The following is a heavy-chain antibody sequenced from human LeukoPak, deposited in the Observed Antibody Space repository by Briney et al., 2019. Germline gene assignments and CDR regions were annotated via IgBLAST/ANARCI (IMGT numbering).Heavy chain of an antibody. CDR1: GFTFSSYA. D-gene: IGHD6-13*01. J-gene: IGHJ6*02. V-gene: IGHV3-30-3*01. Sequence: GGSLRLSCAASGFTFSSYAMHWVRQAPGKGLEWVAVISYDGSNKYYADSVKGRFTISRDNSKNTLYLQMNSLRAEDTAVYYCARDRDIAAAHNYYYYYGMDVWGQGTTVTVSS. CDR3: ARDRDIAAAHNYYYYYGMDV. CDR2: ISYDGSNK.